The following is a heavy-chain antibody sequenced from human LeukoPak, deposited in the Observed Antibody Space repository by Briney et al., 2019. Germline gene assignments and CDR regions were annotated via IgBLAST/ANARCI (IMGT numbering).Heavy chain of an antibody. CDR2: IYYIGTT. CDR3: ARGRRDGYTLYYMDV. V-gene: IGHV4-59*08. D-gene: IGHD5-24*01. Sequence: SETLSLTCTVSGDSINNYYWSWIRQPPGKGPEWIGYIYYIGTTKFNPSLKSRVTISLDTSKNQFSLKLSSVAAADTAVYYCARGRRDGYTLYYMDVWAKGTTVTISS. CDR1: GDSINNYY. J-gene: IGHJ6*03.